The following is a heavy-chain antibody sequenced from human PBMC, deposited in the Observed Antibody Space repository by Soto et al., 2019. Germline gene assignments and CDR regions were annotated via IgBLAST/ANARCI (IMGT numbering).Heavy chain of an antibody. CDR2: VDPEDGET. CDR1: GYTFTDYY. J-gene: IGHJ4*02. CDR3: ATVPPSYGTMTKVGGDY. Sequence: EVQLVQSGAEVKKPGATVKISCKVSGYTFTDYYMHWVQQAPGKGLEWMGLVDPEDGETIYAEKFQGRVTITADTSTDTAYMELSSLRSEDTAVYYCATVPPSYGTMTKVGGDYWGQGTLVTVSS. D-gene: IGHD3-22*01. V-gene: IGHV1-69-2*01.